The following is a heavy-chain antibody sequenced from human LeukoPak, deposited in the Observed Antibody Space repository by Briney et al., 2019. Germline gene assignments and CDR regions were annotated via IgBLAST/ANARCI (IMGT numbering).Heavy chain of an antibody. V-gene: IGHV1-3*01. CDR1: GYTFPSYF. Sequence: GASVKVTCKASGYTFPSYFMHWVRQAPGQRLEWMGWINAGNGNTKYSQKFQGRVTITRDTSASTAYMELSSLRSEDTAVYYCARDRDDYYFDYWGQGTLVTVSS. CDR2: INAGNGNT. CDR3: ARDRDDYYFDY. D-gene: IGHD1-1*01. J-gene: IGHJ4*02.